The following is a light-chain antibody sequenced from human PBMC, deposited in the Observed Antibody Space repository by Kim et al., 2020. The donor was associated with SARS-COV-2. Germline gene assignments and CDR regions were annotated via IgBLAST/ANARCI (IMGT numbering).Light chain of an antibody. CDR1: QSVSGRH. CDR3: QQYGASLPIT. J-gene: IGKJ2*01. Sequence: EIVLTQSPDTLSLSPGDRATLSCRASQSVSGRHFAWYQQKHGQAPRLLIYSTSTRATGTPDRFSGSGSGTDFTLVISRLEPEDFAVYYCQQYGASLPITFGQGTKLEIK. CDR2: STS. V-gene: IGKV3-20*01.